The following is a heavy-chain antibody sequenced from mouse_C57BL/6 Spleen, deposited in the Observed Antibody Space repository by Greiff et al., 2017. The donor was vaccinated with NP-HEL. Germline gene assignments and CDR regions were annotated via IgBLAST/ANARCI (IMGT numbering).Heavy chain of an antibody. CDR3: ASPPDGRRHGLGY. CDR2: IDPANGDT. V-gene: IGHV14-3*01. J-gene: IGHJ2*01. CDR1: GFTIKNTY. D-gene: IGHD1-1*01. Sequence: EVQLQESVAELVRPGASVKLSCTASGFTIKNTYMHWVKQRPEQGLEWIGRIDPANGDTKYAPKFQGKATITSDTSSNTAYLQLSSLTSEDTAIYYCASPPDGRRHGLGYWGQGTTLTVSS.